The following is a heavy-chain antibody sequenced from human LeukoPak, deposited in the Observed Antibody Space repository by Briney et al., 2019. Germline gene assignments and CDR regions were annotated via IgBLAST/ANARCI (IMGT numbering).Heavy chain of an antibody. CDR1: GESVINDNSI. D-gene: IGHD5-24*01. Sequence: PSQTLSLICSASGESVINDNSIWSWIRQHPEKGLEWIGHFHPDGTTYYNPSLKSRLTISIDTSKNHFSLEMTSMTAADTAVYYCTRGADDYKTGSWGQGTLVTVSS. V-gene: IGHV4-31*02. J-gene: IGHJ1*01. CDR2: FHPDGTT. CDR3: TRGADDYKTGS.